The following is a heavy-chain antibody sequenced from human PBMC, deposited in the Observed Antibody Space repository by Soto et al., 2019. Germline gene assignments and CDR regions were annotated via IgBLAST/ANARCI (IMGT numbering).Heavy chain of an antibody. CDR3: ARDYRSVRNWFDR. CDR2: LSAYNGNT. D-gene: IGHD2-15*01. CDR1: GYTFTSYG. Sequence: ASVKVSCKASGYTFTSYGISWVRPAPLQGLEWMVWLSAYNGNTNYAQKLQGRVTMTTDTSTSTAYMELRSLRSDDMAVYYCARDYRSVRNWFDRWGQGTLVTASS. V-gene: IGHV1-18*03. J-gene: IGHJ5*02.